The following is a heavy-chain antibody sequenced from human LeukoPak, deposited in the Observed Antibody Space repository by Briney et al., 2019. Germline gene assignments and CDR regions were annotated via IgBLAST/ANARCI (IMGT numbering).Heavy chain of an antibody. CDR2: ISPNSGRT. CDR3: ARSKRILSAIVVVTTLDY. D-gene: IGHD2-21*02. Sequence: GASVKVSCKTSGYTFTDYYVHWVRQAPGQGLEWMGWISPNSGRTYYAQKFQGRVTMTRDTSISTAYMELSRLRSDDTAVYYCARSKRILSAIVVVTTLDYWGQGTLVTVSS. J-gene: IGHJ4*02. V-gene: IGHV1-2*02. CDR1: GYTFTDYY.